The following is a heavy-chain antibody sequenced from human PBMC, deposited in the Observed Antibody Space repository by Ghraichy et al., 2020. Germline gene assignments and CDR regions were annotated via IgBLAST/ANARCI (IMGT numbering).Heavy chain of an antibody. Sequence: SQTLSLTCAISGDSVSSNSAAWNWIRQSPSRGLEWLGRTYYRSKWYNDYAVSVKSRITINPGTSRNQFSLQLNSVTPEDTAVYYCARHILTTRGLNAFDIWGPGTMVTVSS. CDR1: GDSVSSNSAA. CDR2: TYYRSKWYN. CDR3: ARHILTTRGLNAFDI. D-gene: IGHD3-9*01. V-gene: IGHV6-1*01. J-gene: IGHJ3*02.